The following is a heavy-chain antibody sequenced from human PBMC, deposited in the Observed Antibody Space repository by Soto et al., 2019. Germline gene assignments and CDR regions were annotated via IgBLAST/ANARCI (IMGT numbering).Heavy chain of an antibody. J-gene: IGHJ6*01. Sequence: QVQLVQSGAEVKKPGSSVKVSCKTSGGTFRTSAISWVRQAPGQGLEWMGGIMPVFSTPDYAQKFQGRVTLTADESTGTAYMELSSLRSEETAVYYCARDKDRQQLGGNYYYIRDVWGQGTTVTVSS. D-gene: IGHD3-3*02. V-gene: IGHV1-69*12. CDR2: IMPVFSTP. CDR3: ARDKDRQQLGGNYYYIRDV. CDR1: GGTFRTSA.